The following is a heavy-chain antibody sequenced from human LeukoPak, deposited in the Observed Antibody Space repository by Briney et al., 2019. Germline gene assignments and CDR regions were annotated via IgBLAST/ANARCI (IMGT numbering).Heavy chain of an antibody. CDR2: ISGSGGNT. D-gene: IGHD6-19*01. Sequence: TGGSLRLSCAVSGFTFSSYAMSWVRQAPGKGLEWVSGISGSGGNTYYADSVKGRFTISRDNSKSTMYLQMNSLRAEDAAVYYCAKPQAVADAFDIWGRGTMVTDSS. V-gene: IGHV3-23*01. CDR1: GFTFSSYA. CDR3: AKPQAVADAFDI. J-gene: IGHJ3*02.